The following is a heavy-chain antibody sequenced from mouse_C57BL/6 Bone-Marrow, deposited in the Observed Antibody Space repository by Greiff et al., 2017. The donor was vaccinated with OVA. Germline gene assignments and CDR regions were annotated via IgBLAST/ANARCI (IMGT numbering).Heavy chain of an antibody. CDR3: TTWGYDALAY. J-gene: IGHJ3*01. D-gene: IGHD2-2*01. Sequence: EVQLQQSGAELVRPGASVKLSCTASGFNIKDDYMHWVKQRPEQGLEWIGWIDPENGDTEYASKFQGKATITADTSSNTAYLQLSSLTSEDTAVYYCTTWGYDALAYWGQGTLVTVSA. V-gene: IGHV14-4*01. CDR1: GFNIKDDY. CDR2: IDPENGDT.